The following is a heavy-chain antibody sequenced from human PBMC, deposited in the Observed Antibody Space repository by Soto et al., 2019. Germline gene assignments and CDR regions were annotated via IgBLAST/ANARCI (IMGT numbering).Heavy chain of an antibody. V-gene: IGHV1-69*01. CDR3: ARSPDPYSSSSYWFDP. J-gene: IGHJ5*02. CDR2: IIPIFGTA. CDR1: GGTFSSYA. Sequence: QVQLVQSGAEVKKPGSSVKVSCKASGGTFSSYAISWVRQAPGQGLEWMGGIIPIFGTANYAQKFQGRVTITADESTSTAYMELSSLRSEDMAVYYCARSPDPYSSSSYWFDPWGEGTLVTVSS. D-gene: IGHD6-6*01.